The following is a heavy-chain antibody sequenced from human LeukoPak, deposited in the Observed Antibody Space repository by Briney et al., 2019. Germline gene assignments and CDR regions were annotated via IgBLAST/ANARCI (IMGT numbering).Heavy chain of an antibody. Sequence: GGSLRLSCAASGFTFSCYAMSWVRPAPGKGLEWVSAISGSGGSTYYADSVKGRFTISRDNSKNTLYLQMNSLRAEDTAVYYCATPATVTTLPRIWGQGTLVTVSS. CDR3: ATPATVTTLPRI. D-gene: IGHD4-17*01. CDR1: GFTFSCYA. V-gene: IGHV3-23*01. J-gene: IGHJ4*02. CDR2: ISGSGGST.